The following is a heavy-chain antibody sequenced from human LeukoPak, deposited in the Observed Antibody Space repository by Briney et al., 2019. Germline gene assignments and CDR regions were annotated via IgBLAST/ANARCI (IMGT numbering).Heavy chain of an antibody. Sequence: ASEKVSCKASGYTFTGYYMHWVRQAPGQGLEWMGWINPNSGGTNYAQKFQGRVTMTRDTSISTAYMELSRLRSDDTAVYYCARGNNRDDILTGTFDYWGQGTLVTVSS. CDR3: ARGNNRDDILTGTFDY. CDR1: GYTFTGYY. CDR2: INPNSGGT. D-gene: IGHD3-9*01. J-gene: IGHJ4*02. V-gene: IGHV1-2*02.